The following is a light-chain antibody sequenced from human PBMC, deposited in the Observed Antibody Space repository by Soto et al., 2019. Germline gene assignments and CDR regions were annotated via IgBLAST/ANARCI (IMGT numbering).Light chain of an antibody. CDR1: SSDIGAYNF. CDR3: TSWTTSTTMI. Sequence: LTQPASVSGSPGQSITISCTGTSSDIGAYNFVSWYQQHPGKAPKLMLYDVNIRPSGVSNRFSGSKSGNTASLTISGLQAEDEADYYCTSWTTSTTMIFGGGTKVTV. V-gene: IGLV2-14*03. CDR2: DVN. J-gene: IGLJ2*01.